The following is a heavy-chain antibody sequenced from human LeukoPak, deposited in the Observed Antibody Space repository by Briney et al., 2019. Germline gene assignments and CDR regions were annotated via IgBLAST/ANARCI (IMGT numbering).Heavy chain of an antibody. D-gene: IGHD3-3*01. CDR2: IIPIFGTA. V-gene: IGHV1-69*13. J-gene: IGHJ6*04. CDR1: GGTFSSYA. Sequence: GASVKVSCKASGGTFSSYAISWVRQAPGQGLEWMGGIIPIFGTANYAQKFQGRVTITADESTSTAYMELSSLSSEDTAVYYCARDRGVATIYGMDVWGKGTTVTVSS. CDR3: ARDRGVATIYGMDV.